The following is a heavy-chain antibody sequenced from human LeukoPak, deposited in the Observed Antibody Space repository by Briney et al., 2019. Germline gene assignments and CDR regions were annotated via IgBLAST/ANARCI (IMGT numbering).Heavy chain of an antibody. CDR1: GFTFGGYS. Sequence: GGSLRLSCAASGFTFGGYSMDWVRQAPGKGLEWVSSISSSSSYIYYADSVKGRFTISGDNAKNSLYLQMNSLRAEDTAVYYCARGRVTMVRGATHYYYYGMDVWGQGTTVTVSS. D-gene: IGHD3-10*01. J-gene: IGHJ6*02. V-gene: IGHV3-21*01. CDR2: ISSSSSYI. CDR3: ARGRVTMVRGATHYYYYGMDV.